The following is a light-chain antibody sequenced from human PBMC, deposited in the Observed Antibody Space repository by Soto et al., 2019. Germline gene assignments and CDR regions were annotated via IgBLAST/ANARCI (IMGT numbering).Light chain of an antibody. CDR2: DDS. CDR3: QVWDSSSDHYV. J-gene: IGLJ1*01. CDR1: NSGSKS. Sequence: SYELAQPPSVSVAPGQTARITCGGNNSGSKSVHWYQQKPGQAPVLAVYDDSERTSGIPERFYGSNSGNTATLSISRVEAGDEADYYCQVWDSSSDHYVFGTGTKVTVL. V-gene: IGLV3-21*02.